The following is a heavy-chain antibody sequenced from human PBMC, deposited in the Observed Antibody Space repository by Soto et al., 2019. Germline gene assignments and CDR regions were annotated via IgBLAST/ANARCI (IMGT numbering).Heavy chain of an antibody. D-gene: IGHD1-1*01. CDR1: GFTFDDYG. CDR3: AKVSTTHTFGPLDP. Sequence: SLRLSCAASGFTFDDYGMHWVRHAPGKGLEWVSGISWNSGSIGYADSVKGRFIISRDNAKNSLYLQMNNLRPEDTAFYFCAKVSTTHTFGPLDPWGQGTLVTVSS. CDR2: ISWNSGSI. J-gene: IGHJ5*02. V-gene: IGHV3-9*01.